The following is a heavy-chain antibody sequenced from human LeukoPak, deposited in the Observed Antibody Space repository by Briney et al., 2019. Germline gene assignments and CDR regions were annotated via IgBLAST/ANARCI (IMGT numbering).Heavy chain of an antibody. Sequence: GASVKVSCKASGYSFTGYYIHWVRQAPGQGLEWMGWINPNSGGTSYAQKFQAWVTMTTDTSICTAYMEISRLKSDDTAVYYCARDEEWSGVSPGGYWGQGTLLTVSS. CDR2: INPNSGGT. J-gene: IGHJ4*02. CDR1: GYSFTGYY. CDR3: ARDEEWSGVSPGGY. V-gene: IGHV1-2*04. D-gene: IGHD3-3*01.